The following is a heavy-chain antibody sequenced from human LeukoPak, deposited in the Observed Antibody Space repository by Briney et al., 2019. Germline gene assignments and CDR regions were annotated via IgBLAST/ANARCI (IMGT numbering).Heavy chain of an antibody. J-gene: IGHJ4*02. CDR2: INPNSGGT. V-gene: IGHV1-2*02. CDR3: ARVLFYSSGNKSNRVDY. CDR1: GYTFTGYY. D-gene: IGHD6-19*01. Sequence: GASVTVSCKASGYTFTGYYMHWVRQAPGQGLEWMGWINPNSGGTNYAQKFQGRVTMTRDTSISTAYMELSRLRSDDTAVYYCARVLFYSSGNKSNRVDYWGQGTLVTVSS.